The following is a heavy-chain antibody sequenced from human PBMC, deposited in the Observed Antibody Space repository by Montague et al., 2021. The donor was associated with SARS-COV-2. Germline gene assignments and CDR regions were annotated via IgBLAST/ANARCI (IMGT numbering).Heavy chain of an antibody. CDR1: GFTFSSYE. Sequence: YLSLSLSASGFTFSSYEMNWVRQAPGKGLEWVSYISSSGNTIYYADSVKGRFTISRDNAKNSLYLQMNSLRAEDTAVYYCARGGTYYDFWSGYRNYYYGMDVWGQGTTVTVSS. J-gene: IGHJ6*02. CDR3: ARGGTYYDFWSGYRNYYYGMDV. V-gene: IGHV3-48*03. D-gene: IGHD3-3*01. CDR2: ISSSGNTI.